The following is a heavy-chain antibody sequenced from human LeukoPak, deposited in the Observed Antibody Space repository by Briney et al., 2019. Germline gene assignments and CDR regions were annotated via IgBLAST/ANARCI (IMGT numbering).Heavy chain of an antibody. CDR2: IYYSGST. Sequence: SETLSLTCTVSGGSISGYYWSWIRQPPGKGLEWIGYIYYSGSTNYNPSLKSRVTISVDTSKNQFSLKLSSVTAADTAVYYCAREVYSWFDPWGQGTLVTVSS. D-gene: IGHD1-26*01. V-gene: IGHV4-59*01. CDR3: AREVYSWFDP. CDR1: GGSISGYY. J-gene: IGHJ5*02.